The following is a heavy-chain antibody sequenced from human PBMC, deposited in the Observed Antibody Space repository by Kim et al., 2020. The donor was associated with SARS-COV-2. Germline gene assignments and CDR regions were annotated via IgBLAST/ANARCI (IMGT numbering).Heavy chain of an antibody. CDR1: GFTFNSFA. J-gene: IGHJ4*02. Sequence: GGSLRLSCAASGFTFNSFAMNWVRQAPGKGLEWVSGISDSGSNTYYSYSVTGRFTISRDNSKGILYLQMNSLRAGDTAVYYCAKEGAADLYYFDSWGQG. CDR3: AKEGAADLYYFDS. D-gene: IGHD6-25*01. CDR2: ISDSGSNT. V-gene: IGHV3-23*01.